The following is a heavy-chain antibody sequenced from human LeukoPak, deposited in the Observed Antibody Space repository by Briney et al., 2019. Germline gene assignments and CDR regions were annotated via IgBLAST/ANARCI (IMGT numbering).Heavy chain of an antibody. V-gene: IGHV3-48*04. Sequence: PGGSLRLSCAASGFTFSSYAMSWVRQAPGKGLEWVSYISSSGSTIYNADSVKGRFTISRDNAKNSLYLQMNSLRAEDTAVYYCARDHYGSGYGSTFDYWGQGTLVTVSS. CDR2: ISSSGSTI. CDR3: ARDHYGSGYGSTFDY. D-gene: IGHD3-10*01. J-gene: IGHJ4*02. CDR1: GFTFSSYA.